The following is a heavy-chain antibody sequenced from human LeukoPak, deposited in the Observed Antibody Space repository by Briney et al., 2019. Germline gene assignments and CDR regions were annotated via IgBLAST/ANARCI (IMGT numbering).Heavy chain of an antibody. CDR3: ARGNRDGYNLDY. Sequence: SETLSLTCTVSGGSISRSSYYWGWIRQPPGKGLEWIGSIYYSGSTYYNPSLRSRVTISVDTSKNQFSLKLSSVTAADTAVYYCARGNRDGYNLDYWGQGTLVTVSS. V-gene: IGHV4-39*07. J-gene: IGHJ4*02. D-gene: IGHD5-24*01. CDR2: IYYSGST. CDR1: GGSISRSSYY.